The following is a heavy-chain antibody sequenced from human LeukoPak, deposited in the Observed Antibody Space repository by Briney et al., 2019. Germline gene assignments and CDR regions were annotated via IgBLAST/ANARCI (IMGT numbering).Heavy chain of an antibody. V-gene: IGHV1-2*07. D-gene: IGHD1-26*01. CDR1: GYTFTGYY. CDR3: ARVMWGATAFDY. J-gene: IGHJ4*02. CDR2: INPDSGDT. Sequence: GASVTVSCKASGYTFTGYYVHWVRQAPGQGPEWMAWINPDSGDTNYAHKFQGRVTLTTDTSISTAYMELRSLRSDDTAIYYCARVMWGATAFDYWGQGTLVTVSS.